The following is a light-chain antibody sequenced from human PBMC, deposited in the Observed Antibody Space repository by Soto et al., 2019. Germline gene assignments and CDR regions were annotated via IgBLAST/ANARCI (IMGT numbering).Light chain of an antibody. V-gene: IGKV1-27*01. CDR3: QKYNIAPRT. CDR1: QGMSDY. Sequence: DIQMTQSPSSLSASVGDRVTITCRARQGMSDYLAWYQQKPGKVPKLLIYAASTLQSGVPSRFSGSGSGTDFTLTISSLQPEDVSTYYCQKYNIAPRTFGQWTKLEIK. J-gene: IGKJ2*02. CDR2: AAS.